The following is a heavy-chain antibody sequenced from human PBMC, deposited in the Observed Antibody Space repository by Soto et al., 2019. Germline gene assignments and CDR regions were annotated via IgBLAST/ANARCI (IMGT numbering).Heavy chain of an antibody. CDR1: GGSFSGYY. J-gene: IGHJ4*02. V-gene: IGHV4-34*01. D-gene: IGHD6-13*01. Sequence: PSETLSLACAVYGGSFSGYYWSWIRQPPGKGLEWIGEINHSGSTNYNPSLKSRVTISVDTSKNQFSLKLSSVTAADTAVYYCASEVVNSGAAAAGRGYIDYWGQGTLVTVSS. CDR2: INHSGST. CDR3: ASEVVNSGAAAAGRGYIDY.